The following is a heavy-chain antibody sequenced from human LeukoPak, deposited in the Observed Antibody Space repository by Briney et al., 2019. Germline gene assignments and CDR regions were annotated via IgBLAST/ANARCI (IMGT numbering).Heavy chain of an antibody. Sequence: GGSLRLSCAASGFTFGTSAMSWVRQTPEKGLEWVPTITSGDGSPYYADSVKGRFTISRDNSNNMLYLQMSSLRAEDTAVYYCTKRGAYYVDYWGRGIPVTVSS. CDR1: GFTFGTSA. V-gene: IGHV3-23*01. D-gene: IGHD3-16*01. J-gene: IGHJ4*02. CDR2: ITSGDGSP. CDR3: TKRGAYYVDY.